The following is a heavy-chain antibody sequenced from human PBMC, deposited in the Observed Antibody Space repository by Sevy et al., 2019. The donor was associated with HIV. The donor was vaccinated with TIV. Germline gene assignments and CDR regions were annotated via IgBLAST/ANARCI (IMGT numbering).Heavy chain of an antibody. CDR3: ARGVGLDC. CDR2: IRPDGSDK. Sequence: GSLRLSCAASGFTFSPYWMTWVRQAPGKGLEWVANIRPDGSDKYYVDSVKGRFTISRDNAKNSRYLQMNSLRADDTAMYYCARGVGLDCWGQRALVTVSS. J-gene: IGHJ4*02. CDR1: GFTFSPYW. D-gene: IGHD1-26*01. V-gene: IGHV3-7*01.